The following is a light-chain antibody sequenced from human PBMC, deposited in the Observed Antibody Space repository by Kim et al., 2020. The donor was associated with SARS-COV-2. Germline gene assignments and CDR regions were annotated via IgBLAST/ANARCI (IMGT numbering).Light chain of an antibody. CDR3: QAWDSSTVV. CDR1: RLGDKY. J-gene: IGLJ2*01. V-gene: IGLV3-1*01. CDR2: QDS. Sequence: VSPGQTASITCSGDRLGDKYACWYQQEPGQSPVLVIYQDSKRPSGIPERFSGSNSGNTATLTISGTQAMDEADYYCQAWDSSTVVFGGGTQLTVL.